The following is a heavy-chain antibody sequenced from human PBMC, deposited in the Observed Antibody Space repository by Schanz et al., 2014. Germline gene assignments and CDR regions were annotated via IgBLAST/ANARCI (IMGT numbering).Heavy chain of an antibody. CDR1: GVFIDNDYS. D-gene: IGHD3-22*01. V-gene: IGHV4-30-2*01. CDR2: IYHSGSS. J-gene: IGHJ3*02. Sequence: QLQLRESDSGLVKPSQTLSLTCSVSGVFIDNDYSWTWIRQPPGKGLEWVGYIYHSGSSYYNPSLRIRFSMSVDRSKNQFSLKLNSVTAADTAVYYCARGKYYDSPYTFDIWGQGTMVTVS. CDR3: ARGKYYDSPYTFDI.